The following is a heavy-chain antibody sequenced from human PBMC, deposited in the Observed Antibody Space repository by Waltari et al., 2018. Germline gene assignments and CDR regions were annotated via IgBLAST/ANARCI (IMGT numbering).Heavy chain of an antibody. D-gene: IGHD5-18*01. V-gene: IGHV4-61*02. CDR1: GGSISSGSYY. CDR2: IYTSGST. J-gene: IGHJ4*02. CDR3: ARGRPQTTAMGTYYFDY. Sequence: QVQLQESGPGLVKPSQTLSLTCTVSGGSISSGSYYWSWIRQPAGKGLEWSGRIYTSGSTNYNPSIKSRVTIAVDTANNQFSLKLSSVTAADTAVYDGARGRPQTTAMGTYYFDYWGQGTLVTVSS.